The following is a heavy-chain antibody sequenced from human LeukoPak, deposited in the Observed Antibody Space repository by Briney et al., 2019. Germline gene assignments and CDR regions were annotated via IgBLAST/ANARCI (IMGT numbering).Heavy chain of an antibody. CDR3: ARGPLRDGYNFYYFDY. V-gene: IGHV1-2*02. CDR2: INPNSGGT. Sequence: ASVKVSCKASGYTFTGYYMHWVRQAPGQGLEWMGWINPNSGGTNYAQKFQGRVTMTRDTSISTAYMELRSLRSDDTAVYYCARGPLRDGYNFYYFDYWGQGTLVTVSS. D-gene: IGHD5-24*01. CDR1: GYTFTGYY. J-gene: IGHJ4*02.